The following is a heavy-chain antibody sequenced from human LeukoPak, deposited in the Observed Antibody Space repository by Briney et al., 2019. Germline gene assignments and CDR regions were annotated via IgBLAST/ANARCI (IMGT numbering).Heavy chain of an antibody. Sequence: SVKVSCKASGGTFSSYAISWVRQAPGQGLEWMGGIIPIFGTANYAQKFQGRVTITADESTSTAYMELSSLRSEDTAVYYCARVGGEDYDDYGGGYWGQGTLVTVSS. D-gene: IGHD4-17*01. J-gene: IGHJ4*02. CDR2: IIPIFGTA. V-gene: IGHV1-69*13. CDR3: ARVGGEDYDDYGGGY. CDR1: GGTFSSYA.